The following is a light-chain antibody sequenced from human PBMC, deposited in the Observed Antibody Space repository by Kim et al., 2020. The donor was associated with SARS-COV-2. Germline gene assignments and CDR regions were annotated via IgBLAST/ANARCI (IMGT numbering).Light chain of an antibody. CDR3: QQYDNLPLT. Sequence: DIQMTQSPSSLSASVGDRLTITCQASQDISNYLNWYQQKPGKAPKLLIYDASNLETGVPSRFSGSGSGTDFTFTISSLQPEDIATYYCQQYDNLPLTFGGGTKVDIK. J-gene: IGKJ4*01. V-gene: IGKV1-33*01. CDR2: DAS. CDR1: QDISNY.